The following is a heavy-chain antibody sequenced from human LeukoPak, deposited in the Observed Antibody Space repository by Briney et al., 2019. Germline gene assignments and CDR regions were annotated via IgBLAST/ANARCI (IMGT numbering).Heavy chain of an antibody. J-gene: IGHJ4*02. CDR3: ARVDVDIDYGGNLNNPPVDY. Sequence: SVKVSCKASGGTFSSYAISWVRQAPGQGLEWMGGIIPIFGTANYAQKFQGRVTITADESTSTAYMELSSLRSEDTAVYYCARVDVDIDYGGNLNNPPVDYWGQRTLVTVSS. CDR1: GGTFSSYA. D-gene: IGHD4-23*01. CDR2: IIPIFGTA. V-gene: IGHV1-69*13.